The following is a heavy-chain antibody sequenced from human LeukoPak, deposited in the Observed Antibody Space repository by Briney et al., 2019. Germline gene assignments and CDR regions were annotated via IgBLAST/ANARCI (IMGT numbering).Heavy chain of an antibody. D-gene: IGHD3-10*01. CDR1: GFTFSSYA. V-gene: IGHV3-30*04. CDR2: ISYDGSNK. J-gene: IGHJ1*01. CDR3: ARGPQLLWFGEFHAEYFQH. Sequence: GGSLRLSRAASGFTFSSYAMHWVRQAPGKGLEWVAVISYDGSNKYYADSVKGRFTISRDNSKNTLYLQMNSLRAEDTAVYYCARGPQLLWFGEFHAEYFQHWGQGTLVTVSS.